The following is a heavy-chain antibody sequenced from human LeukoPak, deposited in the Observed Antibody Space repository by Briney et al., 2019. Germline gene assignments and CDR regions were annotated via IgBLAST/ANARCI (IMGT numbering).Heavy chain of an antibody. V-gene: IGHV1-18*01. Sequence: ASVKVSCKASGYTFTKYGITWVRQAPGQGLEWMGWISTYNGNTNYAQKLQGRVTMTTDTSTSTAYMELRSLISDDAAVYYCARGADYGDCWGLYWGQGTLVTVSS. D-gene: IGHD4-17*01. CDR1: GYTFTKYG. CDR2: ISTYNGNT. J-gene: IGHJ4*02. CDR3: ARGADYGDCWGLY.